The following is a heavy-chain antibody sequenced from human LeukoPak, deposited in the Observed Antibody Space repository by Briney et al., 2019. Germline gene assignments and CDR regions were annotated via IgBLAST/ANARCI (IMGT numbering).Heavy chain of an antibody. D-gene: IGHD5-18*01. V-gene: IGHV1-46*01. CDR1: GYTFTSYY. J-gene: IGHJ4*02. CDR2: INPSGGST. CDR3: ARDTAAYGYEQYIDY. Sequence: ASVKVSCKASGYTFTSYYMHWVRQAPGQGLEWMGIINPSGGSTSYARKFQGRVTMTRDTSTSTVYMELSSLRSEDTAVYYCARDTAAYGYEQYIDYWGQGTLVTVSS.